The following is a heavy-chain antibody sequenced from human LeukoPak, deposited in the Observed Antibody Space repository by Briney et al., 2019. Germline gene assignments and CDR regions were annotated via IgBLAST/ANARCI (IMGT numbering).Heavy chain of an antibody. J-gene: IGHJ4*02. CDR1: GGSFSGYY. D-gene: IGHD1-26*01. V-gene: IGHV4-34*01. CDR3: ARVAGASLD. CDR2: INHSGST. Sequence: SETLSLTCAVYGGSFSGYYWSWIRQPPGKGLEWIGEINHSGSTNYNPSLKSRVTISVDTSKNQFSLKLSSVTAADTAVYYCARVAGASLDWGQGTLVTASS.